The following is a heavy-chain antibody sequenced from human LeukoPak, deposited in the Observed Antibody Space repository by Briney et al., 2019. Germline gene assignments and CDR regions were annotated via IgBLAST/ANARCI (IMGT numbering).Heavy chain of an antibody. V-gene: IGHV3-7*01. D-gene: IGHD3-22*01. Sequence: GGSLRLSCAASGFTFSSSWMTWVRQAPGKGLEWVASINQDGGEIHYVDSVKGRFTISRDNSKNTLYLQTNSLRAEDTALYYCVRDRDSTGYYDYWGQGTLVTVSS. CDR3: VRDRDSTGYYDY. J-gene: IGHJ4*02. CDR1: GFTFSSSW. CDR2: INQDGGEI.